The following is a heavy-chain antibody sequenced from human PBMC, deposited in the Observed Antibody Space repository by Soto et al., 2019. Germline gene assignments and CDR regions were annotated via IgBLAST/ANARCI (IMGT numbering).Heavy chain of an antibody. J-gene: IGHJ4*02. CDR1: GLIFSNYK. V-gene: IGHV3-74*01. D-gene: IGHD2-8*01. Sequence: EVQLVESGGGLVQPGGSLRLSCAASGLIFSNYKMHWVRQAPGKGLVWVSRISTDGSITDYADSVKGRFTVSRDNAKNTLYLQMNSLRVDDTAVYYCARDINGLHYWGQGTLVTVSS. CDR3: ARDINGLHY. CDR2: ISTDGSIT.